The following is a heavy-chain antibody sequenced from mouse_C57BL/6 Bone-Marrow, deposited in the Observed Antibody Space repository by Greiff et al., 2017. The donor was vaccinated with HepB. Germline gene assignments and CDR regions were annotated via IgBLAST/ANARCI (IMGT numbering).Heavy chain of an antibody. CDR3: ARSKVLLPHWYFDV. Sequence: EVMLVESGGGLVKPGGSLKLSCAASGFTFSSYAMSWVRQTPEKRLEWVATISDGGSYTYYPDNVKGRFTISRDNAKNNLYLQMSHLKSEDTAMYYGARSKVLLPHWYFDVWGTGTTVTVSS. CDR1: GFTFSSYA. D-gene: IGHD1-1*01. V-gene: IGHV5-4*03. CDR2: ISDGGSYT. J-gene: IGHJ1*03.